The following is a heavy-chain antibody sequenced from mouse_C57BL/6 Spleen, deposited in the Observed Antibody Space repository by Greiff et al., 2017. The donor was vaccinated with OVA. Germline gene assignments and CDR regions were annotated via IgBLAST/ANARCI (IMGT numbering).Heavy chain of an antibody. CDR3: AREGGDSSGYGAY. J-gene: IGHJ3*01. V-gene: IGHV1-61*01. D-gene: IGHD3-2*02. CDR1: GYTFTSYW. CDR2: IYPSDSET. Sequence: QVQLKESGAELVRPGSSVKLSCKASGYTFTSYWMDWVKQRPGQGLEWIGNIYPSDSETHYNQKFKDKATLTVDKSSSTAYMQLSSLTSEDSAVYYCAREGGDSSGYGAYWGQGTLVTVSA.